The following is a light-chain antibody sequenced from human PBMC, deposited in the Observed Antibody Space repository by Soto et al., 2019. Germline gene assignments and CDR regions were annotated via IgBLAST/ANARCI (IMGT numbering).Light chain of an antibody. V-gene: IGLV2-11*01. Sequence: QSALTQPRSVSGSPGQSVSISCTGTSGDVGSYIHVSWYQQHPGRAPKLMIYDVDERPSGVPDRFSGSKSGNTASLTISGLQAEDDADYFCCSYAGSYTSSWVCGTGTKVPVL. J-gene: IGLJ1*01. CDR1: SGDVGSYIH. CDR3: CSYAGSYTSSWV. CDR2: DVD.